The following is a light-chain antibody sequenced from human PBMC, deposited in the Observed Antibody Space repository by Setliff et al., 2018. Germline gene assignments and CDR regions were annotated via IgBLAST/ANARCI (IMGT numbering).Light chain of an antibody. V-gene: IGLV1-44*01. Sequence: QSALTQPPSASGTPGQRVTISCSGSSSNIGSNTVNWYQQLPGTAPKLLIYRNNQRPSGIPDRFSGSESGTPATLDITGLQTGDEADYYCGTWDSSLSGVVYGGGTKVTVL. CDR2: RNN. J-gene: IGLJ2*01. CDR3: GTWDSSLSGVV. CDR1: SSNIGSNT.